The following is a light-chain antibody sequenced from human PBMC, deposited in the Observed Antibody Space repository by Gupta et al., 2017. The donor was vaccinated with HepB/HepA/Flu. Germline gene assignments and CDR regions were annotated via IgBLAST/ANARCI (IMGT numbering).Light chain of an antibody. CDR3: QSYDSSLNGLV. J-gene: IGLJ2*01. Sequence: QSVLTQPPSVSGAPGQRVTISCTGSRSNIGAGYHVHWYQQLPGTAPKLLVYGENNRPSGVPDRFSGAESGASASLAITGLLGEDEADYYCQSYDSSLNGLVFGGGTKLTVL. CDR2: GEN. CDR1: RSNIGAGYH. V-gene: IGLV1-40*01.